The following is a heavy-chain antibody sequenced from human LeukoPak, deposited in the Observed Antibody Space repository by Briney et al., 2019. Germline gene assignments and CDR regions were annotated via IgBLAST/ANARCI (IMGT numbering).Heavy chain of an antibody. CDR3: ASTGRTVQYFDY. V-gene: IGHV1-46*01. CDR1: GYTFSTFY. D-gene: IGHD4-11*01. J-gene: IGHJ4*02. CDR2: IRPSDGST. Sequence: ASVKVSCKASGYTFSTFYVHWARQAPGQGLEWMGMIRPSDGSTRYAEKFQGRVTMTRDTSTSTVYMEVSRLKSEDTAVYYCASTGRTVQYFDYWGQGTLVTVSS.